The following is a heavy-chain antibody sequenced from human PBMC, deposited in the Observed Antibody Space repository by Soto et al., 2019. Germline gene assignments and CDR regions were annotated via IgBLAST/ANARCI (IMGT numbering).Heavy chain of an antibody. CDR3: ARRIQLWFDY. D-gene: IGHD5-18*01. J-gene: IGHJ4*02. Sequence: QVQLVQSGAEVKKPGSSVKVSCKASGGTFSSYAISWVRQAPGQGLEWMGWIIPIFGTANYAQKFQGRVTITAHESTSTAYMELSSLRSEDTALYYCARRIQLWFDYWGQGTLVTASS. V-gene: IGHV1-69*01. CDR1: GGTFSSYA. CDR2: IIPIFGTA.